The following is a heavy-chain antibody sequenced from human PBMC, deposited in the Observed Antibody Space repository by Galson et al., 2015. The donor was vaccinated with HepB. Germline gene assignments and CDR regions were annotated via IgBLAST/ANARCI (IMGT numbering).Heavy chain of an antibody. D-gene: IGHD3-22*01. Sequence: SLRLSCAASGLTLGSYAMNWVRQAPGKGPEWVSAISDGGGSTYYADSVRGRFTISRDNSKNTLYLQMNSLRPEDTAVYYCAIQASGYYAPFDYWGQGTLVTVSS. V-gene: IGHV3-23*01. CDR3: AIQASGYYAPFDY. CDR2: ISDGGGST. CDR1: GLTLGSYA. J-gene: IGHJ4*02.